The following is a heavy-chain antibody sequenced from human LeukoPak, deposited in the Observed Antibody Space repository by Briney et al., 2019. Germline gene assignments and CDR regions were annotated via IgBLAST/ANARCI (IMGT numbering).Heavy chain of an antibody. V-gene: IGHV4-59*08. CDR2: IYYSGST. CDR1: GGSISNYY. J-gene: IGHJ4*02. D-gene: IGHD6-6*01. CDR3: ARQPKGASYYFDY. Sequence: SETLSLTCTVSGGSISNYYWSWIRQPPGKGLEWIGYIYYSGSTNYNPSLKSRVTISVDTSKNQFSLKLTSVTAADTAVYYCARQPKGASYYFDYWGQGTLVTASS.